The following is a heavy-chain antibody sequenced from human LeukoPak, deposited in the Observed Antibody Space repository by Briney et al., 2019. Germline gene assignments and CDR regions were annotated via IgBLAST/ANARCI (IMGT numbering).Heavy chain of an antibody. CDR2: ISWNSGSI. V-gene: IGHV3-9*03. D-gene: IGHD4-23*01. Sequence: GGSLRLSCAASGFTFDDYAMHWVRQGPGKGLEWVSGISWNSGSIGYADSVKGRFTISRDNAKNSLYLQMNSLRAEDMALYYCAKGDYGGNALDYWGQGTLVTVSS. CDR1: GFTFDDYA. CDR3: AKGDYGGNALDY. J-gene: IGHJ4*02.